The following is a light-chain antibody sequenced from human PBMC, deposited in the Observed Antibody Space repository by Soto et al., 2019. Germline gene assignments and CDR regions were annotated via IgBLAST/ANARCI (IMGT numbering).Light chain of an antibody. Sequence: QSVFTQPPSVSATPGQKVTISCSGSGSNLGRNYVSWYQKLPVTDSQLLIYDNVYRFSGIPDRFSASNSGTSATLGLTGLQLWDEGEYYCGSWDNILRAYVFGTGTQLTVL. V-gene: IGLV1-51*01. CDR3: GSWDNILRAYV. CDR2: DNV. CDR1: GSNLGRNY. J-gene: IGLJ1*01.